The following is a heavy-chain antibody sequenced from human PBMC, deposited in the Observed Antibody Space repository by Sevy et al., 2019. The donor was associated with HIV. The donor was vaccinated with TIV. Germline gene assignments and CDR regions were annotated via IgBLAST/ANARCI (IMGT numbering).Heavy chain of an antibody. CDR1: GFTFS. CDR3: ASGGTYDY. CDR2: ISYDGSNK. J-gene: IGHJ4*02. Sequence: GGSLRLSCAASGFTFSMHWVRQAPGKGLEWVAFISYDGSNKYYADSVKGRFTASRDNSKNTLYLQMNSLKPEDTAVYYCASGGTYDYWGQGTLVTVSS. D-gene: IGHD1-26*01. V-gene: IGHV3-30-3*01.